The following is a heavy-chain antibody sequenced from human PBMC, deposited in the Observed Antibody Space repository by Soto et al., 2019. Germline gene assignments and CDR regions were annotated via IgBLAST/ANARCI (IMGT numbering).Heavy chain of an antibody. D-gene: IGHD3-22*01. CDR2: ISAGNGNT. J-gene: IGHJ5*02. CDR1: GYTFTSYA. V-gene: IGHV1-3*01. CDR3: ARGYYDRSGYYLDP. Sequence: ASVKVSCKASGYTFTSYAMHWVRQAPGQRLEWMGWISAGNGNTKYSQKFQGRVTITRDTSASTAYMELSSLRSEDTVVYYCARGYYDRSGYYLDPWGQGILVTVSS.